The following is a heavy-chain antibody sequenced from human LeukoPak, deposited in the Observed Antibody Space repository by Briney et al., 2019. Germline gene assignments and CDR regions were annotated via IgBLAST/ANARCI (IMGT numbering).Heavy chain of an antibody. CDR1: GYTFTSYY. CDR3: AREGYDYVWGSYSTSSLIVDY. J-gene: IGHJ4*02. V-gene: IGHV1-46*01. Sequence: ASVKVSCKASGYTFTSYYMHWVRQAPGQGLEWMGIINPSGGSTSYAQKFQGRVTMTRDTSTSTVYMELSSLRSEDTAVYYCAREGYDYVWGSYSTSSLIVDYWGQGTLVTVSS. CDR2: INPSGGST. D-gene: IGHD3-16*01.